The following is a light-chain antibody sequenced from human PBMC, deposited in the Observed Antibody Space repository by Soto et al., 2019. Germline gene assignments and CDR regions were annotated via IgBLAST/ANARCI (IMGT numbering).Light chain of an antibody. CDR1: QSVGQMF. CDR3: QLYGISPH. Sequence: IVLTQSPDTRSLSPGDRSTLSWMASQSVGQMFLAWFQQKPGQAPRLLIFYAYRRATGIPDRFSGSASGTDFTLTINRLEPEDFAVYYCQLYGISPHFGQGTRLEIK. CDR2: YAY. J-gene: IGKJ5*01. V-gene: IGKV3-20*01.